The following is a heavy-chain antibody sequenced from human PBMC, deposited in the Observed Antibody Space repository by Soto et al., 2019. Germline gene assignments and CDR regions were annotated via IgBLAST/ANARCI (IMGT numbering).Heavy chain of an antibody. J-gene: IGHJ4*02. D-gene: IGHD3-10*01. V-gene: IGHV3-30*18. CDR3: AKDIIWFGETRGGYFDY. CDR2: ISYDGNDK. CDR1: GFTFSSYA. Sequence: GGSLRLSCAASGFTFSSYAIHWVRQAPGKGLEWVAVISYDGNDKYYADSVKGRFTISRDNSKNTMYLQMNSLRAEDTAVYYCAKDIIWFGETRGGYFDYWGQGTLVTVSS.